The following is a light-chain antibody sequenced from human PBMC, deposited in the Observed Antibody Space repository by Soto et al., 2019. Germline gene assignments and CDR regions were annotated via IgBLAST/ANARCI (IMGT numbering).Light chain of an antibody. CDR2: DVS. Sequence: QSALTQPASVSGSPGQSITISCTGTSSDVGGYNYVSWYHQHPGKAPKLMIYDVSDRPSGVSNRFSGSKSGNTASLTISGLQAEDEADYHCSSYTSSSTLHVFGTGTKLTVL. V-gene: IGLV2-14*03. J-gene: IGLJ1*01. CDR1: SSDVGGYNY. CDR3: SSYTSSSTLHV.